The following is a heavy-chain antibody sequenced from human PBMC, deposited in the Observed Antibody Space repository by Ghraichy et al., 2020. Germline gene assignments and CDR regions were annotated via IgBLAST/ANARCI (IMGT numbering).Heavy chain of an antibody. CDR1: GGSISSYY. J-gene: IGHJ2*01. Sequence: SETLSLTCTVSGGSISSYYWSWIRQPAGKGLEWIGRIYTSGSTNYNPSLKSRVTMSVDTSKNQFSLKLSSVTAADTAVYYCARGYYDFWSGPITDNWYFDLWGRGTLVTVSS. CDR3: ARGYYDFWSGPITDNWYFDL. CDR2: IYTSGST. V-gene: IGHV4-4*07. D-gene: IGHD3-3*01.